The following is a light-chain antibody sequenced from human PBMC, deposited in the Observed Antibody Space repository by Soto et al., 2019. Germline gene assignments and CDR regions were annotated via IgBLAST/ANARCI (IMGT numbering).Light chain of an antibody. J-gene: IGKJ1*01. CDR2: DAS. CDR3: QQYNSYWK. V-gene: IGKV1-5*01. Sequence: DIRMTQSPSTLSASVGDRVTITCRASQSISTWLAWYQQKPGKAPKLLIYDASSLESGVPSRFSGSGSGTEFTLTISCLQPDDFATYYCQQYNSYWKFGQGTKVEIK. CDR1: QSISTW.